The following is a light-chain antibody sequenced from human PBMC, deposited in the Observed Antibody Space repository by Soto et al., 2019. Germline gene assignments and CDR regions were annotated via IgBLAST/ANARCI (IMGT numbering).Light chain of an antibody. V-gene: IGLV2-14*01. CDR3: NSYASGNTRV. Sequence: QSALTQPASVSGSPGQSITISCTGTSSDIGDYDYVSWYQQHPGKAPKLLISEVSNRPSGVSNRFSGSKSGNTASLTISGLQAEDEADYYSNSYASGNTRVFGTGTKLTVL. J-gene: IGLJ1*01. CDR1: SSDIGDYDY. CDR2: EVS.